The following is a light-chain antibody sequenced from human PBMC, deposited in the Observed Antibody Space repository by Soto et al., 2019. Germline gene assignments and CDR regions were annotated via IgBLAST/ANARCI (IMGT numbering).Light chain of an antibody. CDR2: NIF. Sequence: EIVLTQSPGTLSLSPGERAILSCRASQSISDTNLAWYQQKPGQAPRLLIHNIFISATGIPGRFSGSGSGTDFTLTISRLEPEDFAVYYCQQYGSSPGTFGQGTKVEIK. CDR1: QSISDTN. V-gene: IGKV3-20*01. CDR3: QQYGSSPGT. J-gene: IGKJ1*01.